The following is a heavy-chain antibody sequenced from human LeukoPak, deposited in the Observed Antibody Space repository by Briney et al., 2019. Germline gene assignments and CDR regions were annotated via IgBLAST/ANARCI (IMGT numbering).Heavy chain of an antibody. J-gene: IGHJ4*02. D-gene: IGHD3-16*01. CDR1: GFSFSNYG. Sequence: PGGPLRLPCAAPGFSFSNYGMHWVRQAPGKGLEWVAYIRYDGSQKYYGDSVKGRFTISRDNSKNTVYLQMNSLRDEDTAVYYCARDLLSLPHKYFDSWGQGTLVTVSS. V-gene: IGHV3-30*02. CDR3: ARDLLSLPHKYFDS. CDR2: IRYDGSQK.